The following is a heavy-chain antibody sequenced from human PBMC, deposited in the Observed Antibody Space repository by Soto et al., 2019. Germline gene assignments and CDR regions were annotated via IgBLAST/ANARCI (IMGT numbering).Heavy chain of an antibody. J-gene: IGHJ3*02. Sequence: SETLSLTCTVSGGSISSGGYYWSWIRQHPGKGLEWIGYIYYSGSTYYNPSLKSRVTISVDTSKNQFSLKLSSVTAADTAVYYCARSGITMVRGDPGAFDIWGQGTMVTVSS. V-gene: IGHV4-31*03. CDR2: IYYSGST. CDR3: ARSGITMVRGDPGAFDI. D-gene: IGHD3-10*01. CDR1: GGSISSGGYY.